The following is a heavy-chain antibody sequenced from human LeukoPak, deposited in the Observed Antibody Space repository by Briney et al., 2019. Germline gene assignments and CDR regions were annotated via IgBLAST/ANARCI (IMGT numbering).Heavy chain of an antibody. V-gene: IGHV4-59*01. J-gene: IGHJ3*02. CDR1: GGSIRSYY. Sequence: SETLSLTCRVSGGSIRSYYWSWIRQPPGKGLEWIGYIYYSGNTNYNPSLKSRVTISVDTSKNQFSLKLNSVTAADTAVYYCARGGWRAAGGQVGPVDAFDIWGQGTMVTVSS. CDR2: IYYSGNT. D-gene: IGHD1-26*01. CDR3: ARGGWRAAGGQVGPVDAFDI.